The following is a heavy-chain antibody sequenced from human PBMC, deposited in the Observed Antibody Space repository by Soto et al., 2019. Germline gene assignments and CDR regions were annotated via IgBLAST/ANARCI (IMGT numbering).Heavy chain of an antibody. J-gene: IGHJ4*02. CDR1: GGSVRSGSYH. D-gene: IGHD5-12*01. CDR2: IYYSGST. Sequence: SETLSLTCTVSGGSVRSGSYHWSWIRQPPGKGLEWIGYIYYSGSTNYNPSLKSRVTISVDTSKNQFSLKLSSVTAADTAVYYCARSIIVATIDYWGQRTLVTVSS. V-gene: IGHV4-61*01. CDR3: ARSIIVATIDY.